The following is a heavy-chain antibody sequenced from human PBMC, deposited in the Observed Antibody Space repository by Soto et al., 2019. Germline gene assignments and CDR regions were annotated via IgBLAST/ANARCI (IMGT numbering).Heavy chain of an antibody. D-gene: IGHD2-15*01. CDR3: ARIGYCSGGSCYSYYYYGMDV. CDR2: INWKSDI. J-gene: IGHJ6*02. CDR1: GFTFDDNA. Sequence: GGSLRLSCAVSGFTFDDNAMHWVRQAPEKGLEWVSGINWKSDIGYADSVKGRFTISRDNAENSLYLQMNSLRAEDTAEYYCARIGYCSGGSCYSYYYYGMDVWGQGTTVTVSS. V-gene: IGHV3-9*01.